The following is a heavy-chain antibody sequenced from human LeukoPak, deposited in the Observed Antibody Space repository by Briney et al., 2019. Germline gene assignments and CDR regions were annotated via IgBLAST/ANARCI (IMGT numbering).Heavy chain of an antibody. CDR3: ARQRANPGIIYGDYDFDY. CDR2: INHSGST. Sequence: GSLRLSCAASGFTFSNAWMSWIRQPPGKGLEWIGEINHSGSTNYNPSLKSRVTISVDTSKNQFSLKLSSVTAADTAVYYCARQRANPGIIYGDYDFDYWGQGTLVTVSS. V-gene: IGHV4-34*01. CDR1: GFTFSNAW. J-gene: IGHJ4*02. D-gene: IGHD4-17*01.